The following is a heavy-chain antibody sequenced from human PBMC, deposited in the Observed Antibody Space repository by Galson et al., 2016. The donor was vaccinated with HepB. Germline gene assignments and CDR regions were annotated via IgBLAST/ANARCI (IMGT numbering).Heavy chain of an antibody. CDR3: ARREDYNERALDY. J-gene: IGHJ4*02. V-gene: IGHV4-31*03. Sequence: TLSLTCTVSGGSISSGGYYWSWIRQLPGKGLECIGYIYSSGSAFYNPSLKSRVFISIDTSKNQFSLKVSSVTAADTAVYYCARREDYNERALDYWGQGTLVTVSS. CDR1: GGSISSGGYY. D-gene: IGHD5-24*01. CDR2: IYSSGSA.